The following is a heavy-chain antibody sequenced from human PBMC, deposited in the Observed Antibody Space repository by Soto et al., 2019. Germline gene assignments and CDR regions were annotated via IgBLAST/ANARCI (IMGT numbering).Heavy chain of an antibody. Sequence: SETLSLTCTVSGGSISSSSYYWGWIRQPPGKGLEWIGSIYYSGSTYYNPSLKSRVTISVDTSKNQFSLKLSSVTAADTAVYYCARQGQQLPLYYFDYWGQGTLVTVSS. J-gene: IGHJ4*02. CDR3: ARQGQQLPLYYFDY. D-gene: IGHD6-13*01. V-gene: IGHV4-39*01. CDR2: IYYSGST. CDR1: GGSISSSSYY.